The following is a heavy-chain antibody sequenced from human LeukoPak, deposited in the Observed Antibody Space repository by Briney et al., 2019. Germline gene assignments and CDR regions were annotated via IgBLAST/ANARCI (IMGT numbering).Heavy chain of an antibody. V-gene: IGHV1-18*04. CDR1: GYTFTGYY. CDR2: ISAYNGNT. J-gene: IGHJ6*03. CDR3: ARATVTTRKTPDYYYYMDV. Sequence: ASVKVSCKASGYTFTGYYMHWVRQAPGQGLEWMGWISAYNGNTNYAQKLQGRVTMTTDTSTSTAYMELRSLRSDDTAVYYCARATVTTRKTPDYYYYMDVWGKGTTVTVSS. D-gene: IGHD4-17*01.